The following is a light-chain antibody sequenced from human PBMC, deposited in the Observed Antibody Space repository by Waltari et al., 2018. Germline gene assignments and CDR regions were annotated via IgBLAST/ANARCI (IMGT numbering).Light chain of an antibody. J-gene: IGLJ2*01. CDR1: NMGSTS. Sequence: SYVLTQPPSVPVAPGQTARLTCGGNNMGSTSVPWYQQKPGQATVLPVYHDRERPSGIPDRFSGFNSGDTATLTISGVEAGDKADYYCQLWDLNSHHVVFGGGTKLTVL. V-gene: IGLV3-21*02. CDR2: HDR. CDR3: QLWDLNSHHVV.